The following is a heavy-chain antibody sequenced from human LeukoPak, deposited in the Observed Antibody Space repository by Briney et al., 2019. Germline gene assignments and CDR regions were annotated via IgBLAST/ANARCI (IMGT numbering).Heavy chain of an antibody. J-gene: IGHJ4*02. CDR2: IYSSGNT. CDR3: ARDGSGYSGYENFDY. CDR1: GASISGYF. Sequence: PSETLSLTCTVSGASISGYFWSWIRQPAGKGLEWIGRIYSSGNTNYNRSLKSRVTMSVDTSKSQFSLKLSSVTAADTAVYYCARDGSGYSGYENFDYWGQGTLSPSPQ. V-gene: IGHV4-4*07. D-gene: IGHD5-12*01.